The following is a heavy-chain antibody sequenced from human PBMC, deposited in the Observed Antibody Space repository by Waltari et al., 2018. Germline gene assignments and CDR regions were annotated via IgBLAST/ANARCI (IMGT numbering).Heavy chain of an antibody. D-gene: IGHD4-17*01. Sequence: EVQLVESGGGLVQPGGSLILSCAASGLSVSENYMGWVRQAPGKGLEWVSVIYGGGSTNYADSGKGRFTISRDNSKNTVHLQMNSLRAEDTAVYYCARDWNGDYVVENWGQGTLVTVSS. J-gene: IGHJ4*02. V-gene: IGHV3-66*01. CDR3: ARDWNGDYVVEN. CDR2: IYGGGST. CDR1: GLSVSENY.